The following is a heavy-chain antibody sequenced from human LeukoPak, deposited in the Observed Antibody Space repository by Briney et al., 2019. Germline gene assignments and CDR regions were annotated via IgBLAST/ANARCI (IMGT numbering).Heavy chain of an antibody. CDR1: GFTFDDYA. CDR2: ISRNSGSI. CDR3: AKDIVGATLGVYYGMDV. Sequence: GGSLRLSCAASGFTFDDYAMHWVRQAPGKGLEWVSGISRNSGSIGYADSVKGRFTISRDNAKNSLYLQMNSLRAEDTALYYCAKDIVGATLGVYYGMDVWGQGTTVTVSS. J-gene: IGHJ6*02. V-gene: IGHV3-9*01. D-gene: IGHD1-26*01.